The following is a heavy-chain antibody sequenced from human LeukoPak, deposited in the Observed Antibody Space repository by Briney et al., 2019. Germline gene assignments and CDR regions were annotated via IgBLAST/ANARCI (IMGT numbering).Heavy chain of an antibody. CDR1: GGSLSGYY. Sequence: SETLSLTCAVYGGSLSGYYWSWIGQPPGKGLEWIGEINHSGSTNYNPSLKSRVTISVDTSKNQFSLKLSSVTAADTAVYYCAREGTVAGSYFDYWGQGTLVTVSS. J-gene: IGHJ4*02. CDR3: AREGTVAGSYFDY. D-gene: IGHD6-19*01. V-gene: IGHV4-34*01. CDR2: INHSGST.